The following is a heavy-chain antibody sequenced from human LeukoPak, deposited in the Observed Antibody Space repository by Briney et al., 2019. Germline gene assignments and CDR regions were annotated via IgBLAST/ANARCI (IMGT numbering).Heavy chain of an antibody. Sequence: PGGSLRPSCAASGFSFSHYAMHWVRQAPGKGLEWVAVISYSGSDKKYADSVKGRFIVSRDNSETTVYLQMNSLRPEDTAVYYCAKDRESSYGFLRYSYYGMDVWGQGTTVTVSS. CDR3: AKDRESSYGFLRYSYYGMDV. J-gene: IGHJ6*02. V-gene: IGHV3-30*18. D-gene: IGHD5-18*01. CDR2: ISYSGSDK. CDR1: GFSFSHYA.